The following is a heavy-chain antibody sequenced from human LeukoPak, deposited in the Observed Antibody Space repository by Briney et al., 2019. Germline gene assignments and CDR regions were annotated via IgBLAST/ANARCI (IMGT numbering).Heavy chain of an antibody. V-gene: IGHV4-4*07. J-gene: IGHJ4*02. D-gene: IGHD3-10*01. CDR1: GGSISSYY. Sequence: SETLSLTCTVSGGSISSYYWSWLRQPAGKGLEWIGRIYTSGSTNYNPSLKSRVTMSVATSKNQFSLKLSSVTAADTAVYYCARGPVTMVRGVSYFDYGGQGTLVTVS. CDR2: IYTSGST. CDR3: ARGPVTMVRGVSYFDY.